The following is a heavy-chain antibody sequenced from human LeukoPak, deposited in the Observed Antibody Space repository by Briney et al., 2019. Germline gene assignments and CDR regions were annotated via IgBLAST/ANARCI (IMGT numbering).Heavy chain of an antibody. V-gene: IGHV5-51*01. CDR2: IYPGDSDT. CDR3: ASRIAAAGNDAFDI. D-gene: IGHD6-13*01. J-gene: IGHJ3*02. Sequence: ASVKVSCKASGYTFTSYGISWVRQMPGKGLEWMGIIYPGDSDTRYSPSFQGQVTISADKSISTAYLQWSSLKASDTAMYYCASRIAAAGNDAFDIWGQGTMVTVSS. CDR1: GYTFTSYG.